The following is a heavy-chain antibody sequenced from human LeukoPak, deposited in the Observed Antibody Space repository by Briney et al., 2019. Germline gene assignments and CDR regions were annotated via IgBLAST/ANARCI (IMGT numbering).Heavy chain of an antibody. J-gene: IGHJ4*02. CDR2: ISYHGKNK. CDR3: ARDFDY. V-gene: IGHV3-30*04. Sequence: PGRSLRLSCGPSGFIFNTSAMHWVRQAPGKGLEWVAVISYHGKNKYYAESVRGRFTISRDNSKNTLYLQMNSLNTEDTAVYYCARDFDYWGQGTLVTVSS. CDR1: GFIFNTSA.